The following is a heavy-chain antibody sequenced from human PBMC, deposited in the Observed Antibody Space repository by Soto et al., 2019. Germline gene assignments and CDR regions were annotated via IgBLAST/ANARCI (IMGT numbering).Heavy chain of an antibody. V-gene: IGHV4-4*02. D-gene: IGHD3-10*01. J-gene: IGHJ4*02. CDR3: ARRWGEGRVDY. CDR2: IYHSGST. CDR1: GGSISSSNW. Sequence: QVQLQESGPGLVKPSGTLSLTCAVSGGSISSSNWWSWVRQPPGKGLQWIGEIYHSGSTNYIPSLKSRVTISVDTSRNQFSRKLGSVTAADTAVYYCARRWGEGRVDYWGQGTLVTVSS.